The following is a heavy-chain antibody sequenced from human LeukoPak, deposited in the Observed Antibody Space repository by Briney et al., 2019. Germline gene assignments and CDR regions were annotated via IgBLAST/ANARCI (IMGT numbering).Heavy chain of an antibody. Sequence: GGFLRLSCAVSGSTLTEHAWSWVRQAPGEGLEWVSGIIDVGGTYYADSVKGRFTISRDSSKNTLYLQMNSLRAEDTATYYCAKDYCRGGNCPLPFFDSWGQGTLVAVSS. CDR1: GSTLTEHA. J-gene: IGHJ4*02. V-gene: IGHV3-23*01. D-gene: IGHD2-15*01. CDR2: IIDVGGT. CDR3: AKDYCRGGNCPLPFFDS.